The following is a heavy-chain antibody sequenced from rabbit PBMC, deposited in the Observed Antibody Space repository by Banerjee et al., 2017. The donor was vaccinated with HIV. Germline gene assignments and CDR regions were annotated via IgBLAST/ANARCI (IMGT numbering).Heavy chain of an antibody. D-gene: IGHD2-1*01. J-gene: IGHJ4*01. CDR1: GFSFSSSYW. Sequence: QSLEESGGDLVKPGASLTLTCTASGFSFSSSYWICWVRQAPGKGPEWIGYIYAGSSGSTYYASWAKGRFTISETSSTTLTLQMTSLTAADTATYFCARGDHGGDNIYGDIIRGFNLWGPGTLVTVS. V-gene: IGHV1S40*01. CDR2: IYAGSSGST. CDR3: ARGDHGGDNIYGDIIRGFNL.